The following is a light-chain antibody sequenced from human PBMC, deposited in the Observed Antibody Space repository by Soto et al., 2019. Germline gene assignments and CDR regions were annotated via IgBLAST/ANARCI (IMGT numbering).Light chain of an antibody. V-gene: IGLV1-51*01. CDR3: GAWDKSLSVWI. J-gene: IGLJ2*01. Sequence: SVLTQPPSVSAAAGQRVTISCSGSKSNIGDNYVSWYQQLPGTAPKLLIYDNYKRPSGIPDRFSGSKSGTSVTLGISGLQSGDEATYYCGAWDKSLSVWIFGGGTKLTVL. CDR1: KSNIGDNY. CDR2: DNY.